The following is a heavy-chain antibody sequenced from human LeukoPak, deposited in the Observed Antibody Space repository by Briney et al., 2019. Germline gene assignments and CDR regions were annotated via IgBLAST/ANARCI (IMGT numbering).Heavy chain of an antibody. CDR3: GYYNSGSYSTPDS. CDR2: IHTDQTIQ. D-gene: IGHD3-10*01. V-gene: IGHV3-30*02. J-gene: IGHJ5*01. Sequence: SGGSLRLSCAASGFTFSSYGMSWVRQAPGKGLEWVAYIHTDQTIQYYADSVKGRFTISRDNSKNTLYLQMKTLRSEDTAVYYCGYYNSGSYSTPDSWGQGTRVTVSS. CDR1: GFTFSSYG.